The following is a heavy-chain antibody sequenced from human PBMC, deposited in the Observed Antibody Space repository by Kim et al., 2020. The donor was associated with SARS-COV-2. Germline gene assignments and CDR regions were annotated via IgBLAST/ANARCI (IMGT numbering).Heavy chain of an antibody. D-gene: IGHD3-10*01. Sequence: GGSLRLSCAASGFTFSSYAMHWVRQAPGKGLEWVAVISYDGSNKYYADSVKGRFTISRDNSKNTLYLQMNSLRAEDTAVYYCARDRNYGSGSYYWFDPWGQGTLVTVSS. CDR1: GFTFSSYA. V-gene: IGHV3-30*04. CDR3: ARDRNYGSGSYYWFDP. J-gene: IGHJ5*02. CDR2: ISYDGSNK.